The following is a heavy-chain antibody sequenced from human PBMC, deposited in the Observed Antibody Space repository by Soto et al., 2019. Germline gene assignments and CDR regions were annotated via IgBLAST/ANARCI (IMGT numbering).Heavy chain of an antibody. Sequence: QVLLEQSGAEVVRPGSSVKVSCKTPLDKYAITWVRQAPGQGLEWMGGIIPMLSTTNYAKKFQGRLTVTADKLTSTVFMELSGLRSDDTAVYYCARPEQCRGGKCYSAFYYYQYGIDVWGQGTSVIVSS. J-gene: IGHJ6*02. D-gene: IGHD2-15*01. V-gene: IGHV1-69*06. CDR3: ARPEQCRGGKCYSAFYYYQYGIDV. CDR2: IIPMLSTT. CDR1: LDKYA.